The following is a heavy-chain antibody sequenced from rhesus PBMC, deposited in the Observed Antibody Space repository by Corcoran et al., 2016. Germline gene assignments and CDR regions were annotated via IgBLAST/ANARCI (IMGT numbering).Heavy chain of an antibody. CDR3: AKNRGIGWFGYGLDS. V-gene: IGHV4-160*01. CDR2: ISGSDGRT. CDR1: GDSLSSSL. J-gene: IGHJ6*01. D-gene: IGHD6-31*01. Sequence: QVQLQESGPGLVKPSETLSLTCTVSGDSLSSSLCNCVRPPPGKGVEGIGRISGSDGRTEYNPSLKSRVTISTETSKNQVSLNLNSVTAADTAVYFCAKNRGIGWFGYGLDSWGQGVLVTVSS.